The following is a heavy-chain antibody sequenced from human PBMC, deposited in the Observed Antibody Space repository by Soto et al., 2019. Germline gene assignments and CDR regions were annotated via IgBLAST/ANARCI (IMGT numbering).Heavy chain of an antibody. V-gene: IGHV3-30*18. D-gene: IGHD3-16*02. CDR1: GFTFSSYG. CDR2: ISYDGSNK. CDR3: AKDMITFGGVIVRIDY. Sequence: ESGGGVVQPGRSLRLSCAASGFTFSSYGMHWVRQAPGKGLEWVAVISYDGSNKYYADSVKGRFTISRDNSKNTLYLQMNSLRAEDTAVYYCAKDMITFGGVIVRIDYWGQGTLVTVSS. J-gene: IGHJ4*02.